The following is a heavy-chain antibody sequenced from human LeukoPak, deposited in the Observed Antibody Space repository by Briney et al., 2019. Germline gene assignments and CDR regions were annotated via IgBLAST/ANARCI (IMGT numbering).Heavy chain of an antibody. J-gene: IGHJ6*03. CDR1: GGSISSSSYY. CDR2: IYYSGST. D-gene: IGHD6-13*01. V-gene: IGHV4-39*01. CDR3: ARGTAGAGYYMDV. Sequence: KPSETLSLTCTVSGGSISSSSYYWGWIRQPPGKGLEWIGSIYYSGSTYYNPSLKSRVTISVDTSKNQFSLKLSSVTAADTAVNYCARGTAGAGYYMDVWGKGTTVTVSS.